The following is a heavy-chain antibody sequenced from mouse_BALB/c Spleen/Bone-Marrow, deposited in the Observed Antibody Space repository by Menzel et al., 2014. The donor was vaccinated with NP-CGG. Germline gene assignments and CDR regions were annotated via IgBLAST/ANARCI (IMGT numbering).Heavy chain of an antibody. Sequence: EVKLVESGGGLVQPGGSLRLSCATSGFTFTDYYMSWVRQPPGKALGWSGFIRNKANGYTTEHSASVKGRFTISRDNSQSILYLQMNTLRAEDSATYYCARDMGLLRFDYWGQGTTLTVSS. D-gene: IGHD1-1*01. V-gene: IGHV7-3*02. J-gene: IGHJ2*01. CDR3: ARDMGLLRFDY. CDR1: GFTFTDYY. CDR2: IRNKANGYTT.